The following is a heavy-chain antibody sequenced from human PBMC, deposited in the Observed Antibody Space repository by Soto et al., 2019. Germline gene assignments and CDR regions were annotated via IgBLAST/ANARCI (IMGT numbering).Heavy chain of an antibody. CDR3: ARDRAEITIFGVVAIEYFQH. J-gene: IGHJ1*01. CDR1: GGTFSSYA. V-gene: IGHV1-69*12. CDR2: IIPIFGTA. D-gene: IGHD3-3*01. Sequence: QVQLVQSGAEVKKPGSSVKVSCKASGGTFSSYAISWVRQAPGQGLEWMGGIIPIFGTANYAQKFQGRVTITADESTSTAYMELSSLRSEDTAVYYCARDRAEITIFGVVAIEYFQHWGQGTLVTVSS.